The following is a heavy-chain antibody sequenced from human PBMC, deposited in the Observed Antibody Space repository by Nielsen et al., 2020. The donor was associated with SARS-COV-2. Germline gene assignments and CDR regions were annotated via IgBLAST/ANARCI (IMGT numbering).Heavy chain of an antibody. D-gene: IGHD6-13*01. CDR2: INPSGGST. Sequence: SVKVSCKASGYTFTSYYMHWVRQAPGQGLEWMGIINPSGGSTSYAQKFQGRVTMTRDTSTSTVYMELSSLRSEDTAVYYCAMSSSWYASYYYYGMDVWGQGTTVTVSS. CDR3: AMSSSWYASYYYYGMDV. J-gene: IGHJ6*02. CDR1: GYTFTSYY. V-gene: IGHV1-46*01.